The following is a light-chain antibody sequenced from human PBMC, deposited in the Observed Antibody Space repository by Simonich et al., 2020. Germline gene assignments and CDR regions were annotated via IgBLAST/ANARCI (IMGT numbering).Light chain of an antibody. CDR1: SSEVGGYNY. CDR3: SSYTSSSTLV. V-gene: IGLV2-14*01. Sequence: QSALTQPASVSGSPGQPITISCTGTSSEVGGYNYVSWYQQHPGKAPTLMIYDVSRRPSGVANRFSGSKSGNTASLTISGLQAEDEADYYCSSYTSSSTLVFGGGTKLTVL. CDR2: DVS. J-gene: IGLJ2*01.